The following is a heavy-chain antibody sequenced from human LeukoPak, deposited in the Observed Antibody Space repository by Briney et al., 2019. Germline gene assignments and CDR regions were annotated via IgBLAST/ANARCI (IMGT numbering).Heavy chain of an antibody. CDR1: GGTFSSYA. CDR2: IIPIFGTA. V-gene: IGHV1-69*01. J-gene: IGHJ4*02. D-gene: IGHD3-3*01. Sequence: SVKVSCKASGGTFSSYAISWVRQAPGQGLEWVGGIIPIFGTANYAQKFQGRVTITADESTSTAYMELSSLRSEDTAVYYCAWGRFLEWLPDYWGQGTLVTVSS. CDR3: AWGRFLEWLPDY.